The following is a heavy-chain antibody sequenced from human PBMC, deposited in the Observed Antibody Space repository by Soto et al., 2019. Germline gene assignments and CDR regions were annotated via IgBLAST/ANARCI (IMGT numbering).Heavy chain of an antibody. CDR3: ARRYGASFDY. Sequence: ASVKVSCKASGYTFTGYYMDWVRQAPGQGLEWMGIINPSGGSTSYAQKFQGRVTMTRDTSTGTVYMELSSLRSEDTAVYYCARRYGASFDYWGQGTLVTVSS. CDR2: INPSGGST. V-gene: IGHV1-46*01. D-gene: IGHD4-17*01. CDR1: GYTFTGYY. J-gene: IGHJ4*02.